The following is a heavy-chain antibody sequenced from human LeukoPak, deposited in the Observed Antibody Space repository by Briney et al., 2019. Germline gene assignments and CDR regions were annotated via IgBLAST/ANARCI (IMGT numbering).Heavy chain of an antibody. Sequence: GGSLRLSCAASGFTVSSNYMSWVRQAPGKGLEWVSVIYSGGSTYYADSVKGRFTISRDNSKNTLYLQMNSLRAEDTAVYYCARAFMTAAGTAAFDIWGQGTMVTVSS. J-gene: IGHJ3*02. CDR1: GFTVSSNY. V-gene: IGHV3-66*02. CDR2: IYSGGST. D-gene: IGHD6-13*01. CDR3: ARAFMTAAGTAAFDI.